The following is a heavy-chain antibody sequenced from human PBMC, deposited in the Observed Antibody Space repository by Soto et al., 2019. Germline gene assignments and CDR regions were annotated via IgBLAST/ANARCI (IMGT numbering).Heavy chain of an antibody. D-gene: IGHD1-1*01. Sequence: PSETLSLTCAVSGGSISSDGYSWSCIRQPPGKGLEWIGYIYHSGTTYYNPSLKSRVTISVDTSKNQFSLKLSSVTAADSAVYYCTRRYGYSFDYWGQGTLVTVSS. V-gene: IGHV4-30-2*01. J-gene: IGHJ4*02. CDR1: GGSISSDGYS. CDR3: TRRYGYSFDY. CDR2: IYHSGTT.